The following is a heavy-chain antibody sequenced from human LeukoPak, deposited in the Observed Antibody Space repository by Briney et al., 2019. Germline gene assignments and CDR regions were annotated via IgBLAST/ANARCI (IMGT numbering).Heavy chain of an antibody. Sequence: PGGSLRLSCAASGFTFSSYAMSWVRKAPGKGLERVSAISGSGGSTYYADAVKGRFTISRDNSKNTLYLQMNSLRAEDTAVYYCAKVLSRQWLVEGVFDYWGQGTLVTVSS. D-gene: IGHD6-19*01. CDR2: ISGSGGST. V-gene: IGHV3-23*01. CDR1: GFTFSSYA. J-gene: IGHJ4*02. CDR3: AKVLSRQWLVEGVFDY.